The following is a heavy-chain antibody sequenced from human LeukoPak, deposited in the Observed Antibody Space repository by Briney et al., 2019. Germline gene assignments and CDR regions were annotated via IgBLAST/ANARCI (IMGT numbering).Heavy chain of an antibody. CDR2: IYYSGST. J-gene: IGHJ4*02. V-gene: IGHV4-39*07. CDR1: GGSISSRSYY. CDR3: AGGNYYTFDY. Sequence: SETLSLTRTVSGGSISSRSYYWGWIRQPPGKGLEWIGSIYYSGSTYYNPSLKSRVTISVDTSKNQFSLNLTSVTAADTAVYYCAGGNYYTFDYWGQGTLVTVSS. D-gene: IGHD3-10*01.